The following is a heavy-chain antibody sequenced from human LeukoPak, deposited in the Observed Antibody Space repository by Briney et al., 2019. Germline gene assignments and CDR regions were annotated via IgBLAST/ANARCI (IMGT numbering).Heavy chain of an antibody. D-gene: IGHD3-3*01. V-gene: IGHV1-69*13. CDR2: IIPIFGTA. CDR3: ASSHSYYDFWSGYDHHFDY. CDR1: GGTFSSYA. Sequence: ASVNVSCKASGGTFSSYAISWVRQAPGQGLEWMGGIIPIFGTANYAQKFQGRVTITADESTSTAYMELSSLRSEDTAVYYCASSHSYYDFWSGYDHHFDYWGQGTLVTVSS. J-gene: IGHJ4*02.